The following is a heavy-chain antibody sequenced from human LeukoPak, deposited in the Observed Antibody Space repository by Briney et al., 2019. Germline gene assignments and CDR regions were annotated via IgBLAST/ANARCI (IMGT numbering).Heavy chain of an antibody. J-gene: IGHJ4*02. CDR1: KFTFRYYA. D-gene: IGHD5-18*01. CDR3: ARDRGGKVDTGAVEY. V-gene: IGHV3-9*01. CDR2: INGDGGGV. Sequence: GGSLRLSCVGSKFTFRYYAMHWVRQAPGRGLEWVAAINGDGGGVAYADSVVGRFTISRDYAETSLYLQMNSLRPEDTAVYYCARDRGGKVDTGAVEYWGQGTQVAVSS.